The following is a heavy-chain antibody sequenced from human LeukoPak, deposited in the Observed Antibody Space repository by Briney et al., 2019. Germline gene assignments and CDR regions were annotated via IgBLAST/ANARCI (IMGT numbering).Heavy chain of an antibody. J-gene: IGHJ4*02. V-gene: IGHV2-70*01. CDR3: ARGSGSYTPLDY. CDR2: IDWDDDK. CDR1: GFPLSRREVC. Sequence: SGPTLVNPPQTLTLSCTLSGFPLSRREVCVSWIRQPPRKALEWLAHIDWDDDKYYNTTLNTRLTVSKDASKNQVVLTMTIMDNVDTATYDCARGSGSYTPLDYWGTGPLVTVSS. D-gene: IGHD3-10*01.